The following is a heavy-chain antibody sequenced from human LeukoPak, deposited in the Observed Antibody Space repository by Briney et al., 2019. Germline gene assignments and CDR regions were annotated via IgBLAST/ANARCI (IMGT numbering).Heavy chain of an antibody. CDR2: IYYSGIA. CDR3: ARAQVGATILDY. D-gene: IGHD1-26*01. V-gene: IGHV4-59*01. CDR1: DASITTYY. J-gene: IGHJ4*02. Sequence: SETLSLTCIVSDASITTYYWHWIRQPPGKGLEWLGYIYYSGIANYNPSLKSRVTISVDTSKKQFSLQVKSVTAGDTAVYYCARAQVGATILDYWGQGTLVTVSS.